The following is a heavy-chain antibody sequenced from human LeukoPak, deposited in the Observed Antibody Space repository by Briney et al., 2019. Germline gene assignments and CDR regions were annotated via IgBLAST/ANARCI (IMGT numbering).Heavy chain of an antibody. CDR3: ARTAYSDYSLGF. Sequence: GGSLRLSCAASGFTFSNYWMHWIRQAPGKGLVWVSRISSDGSSTSYADSVKGRFTISRDDAKNTLYLQMDSLRAEDTAVYYCARTAYSDYSLGFWGQGTLVTVSS. CDR1: GFTFSNYW. CDR2: ISSDGSST. D-gene: IGHD5-12*01. V-gene: IGHV3-74*01. J-gene: IGHJ4*02.